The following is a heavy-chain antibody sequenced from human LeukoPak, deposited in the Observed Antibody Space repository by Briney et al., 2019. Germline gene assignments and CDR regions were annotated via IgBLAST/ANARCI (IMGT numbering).Heavy chain of an antibody. CDR1: GFTFSSYG. Sequence: GALRLSCAASGFTFSSYGMHWVRQAPGKGLEWVAVISYDGSNKYYADSVKGRFTISRDNSKNTLYLQMNSLRAKDMAVYYCAKRGMDVWGQGTTVTVSS. V-gene: IGHV3-30*18. CDR3: AKRGMDV. CDR2: ISYDGSNK. J-gene: IGHJ6*02.